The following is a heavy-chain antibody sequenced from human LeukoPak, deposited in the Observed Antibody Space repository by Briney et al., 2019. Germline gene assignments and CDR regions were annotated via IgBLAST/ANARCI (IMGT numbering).Heavy chain of an antibody. D-gene: IGHD3-3*01. Sequence: SETLSLTCTVSGGSISSSSYYWGWIRQPPGKGLEWIGSIYHSGSTYYNPSLKSRVTISVDTSKNQFSLKLSSVTAADTAVYYCARSLNDLWTTSFNYWGQGTLVTVSS. CDR1: GGSISSSSYY. CDR3: ARSLNDLWTTSFNY. J-gene: IGHJ4*02. V-gene: IGHV4-39*07. CDR2: IYHSGST.